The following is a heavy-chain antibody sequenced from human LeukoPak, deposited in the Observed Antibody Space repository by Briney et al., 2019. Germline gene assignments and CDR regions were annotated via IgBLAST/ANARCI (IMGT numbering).Heavy chain of an antibody. J-gene: IGHJ6*03. D-gene: IGHD6-13*01. V-gene: IGHV4-4*07. CDR2: IYTSGST. Sequence: SETLSLTCTVSGGSISSYYWSWIRQPAGKGLEWIGRIYTSGSTNYNPSLKSRVTMSVDTSKNQFSLKLSSVTAEDTAVYYCARDREGEYSSSSPYYYYYYMDVWGKGTTVTVSS. CDR3: ARDREGEYSSSSPYYYYYYMDV. CDR1: GGSISSYY.